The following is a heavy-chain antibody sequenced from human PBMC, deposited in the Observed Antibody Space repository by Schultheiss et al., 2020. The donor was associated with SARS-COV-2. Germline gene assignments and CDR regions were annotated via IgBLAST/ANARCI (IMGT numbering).Heavy chain of an antibody. CDR1: GFTFSSYS. J-gene: IGHJ3*02. Sequence: GGSLRLSCAASGFTFSSYSMNWVRQAPGKGLEWVSIISGSGGSTYYADSVKGRFTISRDNSKNTLYLQMNSLRAEDTAVYYCAKEPPPSPHPDAFDIWGQGTMFTVSS. CDR3: AKEPPPSPHPDAFDI. V-gene: IGHV3-23*01. CDR2: ISGSGGST.